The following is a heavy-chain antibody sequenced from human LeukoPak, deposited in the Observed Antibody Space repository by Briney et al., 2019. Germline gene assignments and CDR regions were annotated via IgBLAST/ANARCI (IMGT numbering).Heavy chain of an antibody. D-gene: IGHD5-18*01. V-gene: IGHV4-59*01. Sequence: SETLSLTCTVSGDSISSYYWSWIRQPPGKGLEWIGYIHHSGSTSYNPSLKSRVTISVDTSKNQFSLKLSSVTAADTAVYYCARGYSYGLFDYWGQGTLVTVSS. CDR3: ARGYSYGLFDY. CDR2: IHHSGST. J-gene: IGHJ4*02. CDR1: GDSISSYY.